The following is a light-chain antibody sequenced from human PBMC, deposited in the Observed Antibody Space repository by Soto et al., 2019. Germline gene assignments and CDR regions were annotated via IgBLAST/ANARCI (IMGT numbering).Light chain of an antibody. CDR3: QKYNSAPLT. V-gene: IGKV1-27*01. CDR2: ATS. J-gene: IGKJ4*01. CDR1: QSIAPY. Sequence: DVQMTQAPSSLSAFVGDRVTITCRASQSIAPYLAWFQQKPGKVPQLLIYATSTLQSGVPSGFSGSGSGTDFTLTISSLQPEDVAIYYCQKYNSAPLTFGGGTKVELK.